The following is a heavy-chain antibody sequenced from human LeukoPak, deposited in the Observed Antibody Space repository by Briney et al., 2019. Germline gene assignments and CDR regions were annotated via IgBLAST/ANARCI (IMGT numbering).Heavy chain of an antibody. D-gene: IGHD6-19*01. V-gene: IGHV4-59*01. CDR3: ARMTSYSSGCYFDY. J-gene: IGHJ4*02. Sequence: SETLSLTCTVPGGSISGYYWSWIRQPPGKGLEWVGFIYYSGTTNYNPSLKRRVTVSVDTSKNQFSLMLSSVTAADTAVYYCARMTSYSSGCYFDYWSQGTLVTVSS. CDR2: IYYSGTT. CDR1: GGSISGYY.